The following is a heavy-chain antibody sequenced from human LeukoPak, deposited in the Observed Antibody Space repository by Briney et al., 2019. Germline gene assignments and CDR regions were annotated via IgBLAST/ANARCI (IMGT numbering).Heavy chain of an antibody. J-gene: IGHJ1*01. D-gene: IGHD2-15*01. Sequence: GGSLRLSCAASGFTFSSYAMSWVRQAPGKGLEWVSGISGSGGSTYYADSVKGRFTISRGNSKNTLYLQMNSLRAEDTAVYYCAKAGCGGGSCYYAEYFQHWGQGTLVTVSS. CDR3: AKAGCGGGSCYYAEYFQH. V-gene: IGHV3-23*01. CDR1: GFTFSSYA. CDR2: ISGSGGST.